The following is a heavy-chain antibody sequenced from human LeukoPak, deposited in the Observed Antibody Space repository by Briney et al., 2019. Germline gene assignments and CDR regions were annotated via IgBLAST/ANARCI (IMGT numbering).Heavy chain of an antibody. Sequence: PSETLSLTCAVYGGSFSGYYWSWIRQPPGKGLEWIGEINHSGSTNYNPSLKSRVTISVDTSKNQFSLKLSSVTAADTAVYYCARHGYSSGWYGGYNWFDPWGQGTLVTVSS. CDR3: ARHGYSSGWYGGYNWFDP. D-gene: IGHD6-19*01. CDR1: GGSFSGYY. V-gene: IGHV4-34*01. J-gene: IGHJ5*02. CDR2: INHSGST.